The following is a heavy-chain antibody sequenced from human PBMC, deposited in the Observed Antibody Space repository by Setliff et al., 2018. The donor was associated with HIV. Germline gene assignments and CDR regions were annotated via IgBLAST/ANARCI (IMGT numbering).Heavy chain of an antibody. CDR2: INHSGST. CDR1: GGSFSGHY. V-gene: IGHV4-34*01. CDR3: ARLGYNYDSSGHGL. Sequence: SETLSLTCAVYGGSFSGHYWHWFRQPPGKGLEWIGEINHSGSTNYKSSLKSRVTISADTSKRQFSLKLSSVTAADTAVYYCARLGYNYDSSGHGLWGQGTLVTVSS. D-gene: IGHD3-22*01. J-gene: IGHJ4*02.